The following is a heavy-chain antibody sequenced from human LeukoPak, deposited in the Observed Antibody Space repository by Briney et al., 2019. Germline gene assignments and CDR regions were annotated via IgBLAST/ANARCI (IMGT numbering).Heavy chain of an antibody. CDR3: ARLAAAGTRWFDP. J-gene: IGHJ5*02. V-gene: IGHV4-59*01. CDR1: GGSISSYY. D-gene: IGHD6-13*01. Sequence: SETLSLTCTVSGGSISSYYWSWTRQPPGKGLEWIGYIYYSGSTNYNPSLKSQVTISVDTSKNQFSLKLSSVTAADTAVYYCARLAAAGTRWFDPWGQGTLVTVSS. CDR2: IYYSGST.